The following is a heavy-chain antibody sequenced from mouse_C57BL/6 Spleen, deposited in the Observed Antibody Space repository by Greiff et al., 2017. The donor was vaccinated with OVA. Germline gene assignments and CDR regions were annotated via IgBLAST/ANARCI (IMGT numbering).Heavy chain of an antibody. J-gene: IGHJ1*03. CDR3: AITGRVYWYFDV. V-gene: IGHV5-4*01. D-gene: IGHD4-1*01. Sequence: EVQVVESGGGLVKPGGSLKLSCAASGFTFSSYAMSWVRQTPDKRLECVATISDGGSYTYYPDNVKGLFTISRDNAKNNLYLQMSHLKSEDTAMYYCAITGRVYWYFDVWGTGTTVTVSS. CDR1: GFTFSSYA. CDR2: ISDGGSYT.